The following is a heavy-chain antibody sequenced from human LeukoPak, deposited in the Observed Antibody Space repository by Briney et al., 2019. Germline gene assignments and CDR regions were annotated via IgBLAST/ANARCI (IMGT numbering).Heavy chain of an antibody. CDR1: GFTFSTYS. CDR3: ARDTDPGYGYSGGYFRH. CDR2: ISSSSSTI. V-gene: IGHV3-48*01. Sequence: PGGSLRLSCAASGFTFSTYSMNWVRQAPGKGLEWVSYISSSSSTIYYADSVKGRFTISRDNAKNSLYLQMNSLRAEDTAVYYCARDTDPGYGYSGGYFRHWGQGTLVTVSS. J-gene: IGHJ1*01. D-gene: IGHD5-18*01.